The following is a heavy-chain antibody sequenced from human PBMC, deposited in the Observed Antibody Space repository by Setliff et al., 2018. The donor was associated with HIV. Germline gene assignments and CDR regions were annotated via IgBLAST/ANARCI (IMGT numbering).Heavy chain of an antibody. D-gene: IGHD3-22*01. CDR3: ARVKYYYDSSGSSKWGVIAFDI. J-gene: IGHJ3*02. V-gene: IGHV4-59*12. CDR2: IYYSGST. CDR1: GGSISSYY. Sequence: PSETLSLTCTVSGGSISSYYWSWIRQPPGKGLEWIGYIYYSGSTNYNPSLKSRVTISVDTSKNQFSLKLRSVTAADTAVYYCARVKYYYDSSGSSKWGVIAFDIWGQGTMVTVSS.